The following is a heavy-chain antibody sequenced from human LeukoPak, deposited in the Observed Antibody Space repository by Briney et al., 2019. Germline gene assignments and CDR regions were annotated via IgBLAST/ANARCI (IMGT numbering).Heavy chain of an antibody. J-gene: IGHJ4*02. CDR3: ARVVAGTLFVVDY. V-gene: IGHV3-48*03. Sequence: GGSLRLSCAASGFTFSSYEMNWVRQAPGKGLEWVSYISSSGSTIYYADSVKGRFTISRDNAKNSLYLQMNSLRAEDTAVYYCARVVAGTLFVVDYWGQGTLVTVSS. CDR2: ISSSGSTI. CDR1: GFTFSSYE. D-gene: IGHD6-19*01.